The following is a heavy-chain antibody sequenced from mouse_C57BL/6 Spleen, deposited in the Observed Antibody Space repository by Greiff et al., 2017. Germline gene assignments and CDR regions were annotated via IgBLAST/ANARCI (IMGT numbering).Heavy chain of an antibody. CDR2: ISGGGGNT. CDR1: GFTFSSYT. Sequence: EVQGVESGGGLVKPGGSLKLSCAASGFTFSSYTMSWVRQTPGKGLEWVETISGGGGNTYYPDSVKGRFTISRDNAKNTLYLQMSSLRSEDTALDYCARTPDSSGYVFAYWGQGTLVTVSA. J-gene: IGHJ3*01. D-gene: IGHD3-2*02. CDR3: ARTPDSSGYVFAY. V-gene: IGHV5-9*01.